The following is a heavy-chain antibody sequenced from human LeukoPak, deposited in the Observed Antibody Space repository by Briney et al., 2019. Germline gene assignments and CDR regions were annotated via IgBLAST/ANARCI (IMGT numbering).Heavy chain of an antibody. CDR2: ISGSGGST. D-gene: IGHD3-10*01. J-gene: IGHJ4*02. Sequence: GGSLRLSCSASGFIFSNYDMNWVRQAPGKGLEWVSAISGSGGSTYYADSVKGRFTISRDNSKNTLYLQMNSLRAEDTAVYYCAKDLWYGSGSYTAEQEVYWGQGTLVTVSS. V-gene: IGHV3-23*01. CDR1: GFIFSNYD. CDR3: AKDLWYGSGSYTAEQEVY.